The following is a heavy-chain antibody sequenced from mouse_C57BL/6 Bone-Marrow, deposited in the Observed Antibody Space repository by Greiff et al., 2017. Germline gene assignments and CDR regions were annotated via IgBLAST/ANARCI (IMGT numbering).Heavy chain of an antibody. CDR1: GYTFTSYW. CDR3: ARSYYGSSYNY. J-gene: IGHJ2*01. D-gene: IGHD1-1*01. CDR2: IHPNSGST. Sequence: QVHVKQSGPELVKPGASVKLSCKASGYTFTSYWMHWVKQRPGQGLEWIGMIHPNSGSTNYNEKFKSKATLTVDKSSSTAYMQLSSLTSEDSAVYYCARSYYGSSYNYWGQGTTLTVSS. V-gene: IGHV1-64*01.